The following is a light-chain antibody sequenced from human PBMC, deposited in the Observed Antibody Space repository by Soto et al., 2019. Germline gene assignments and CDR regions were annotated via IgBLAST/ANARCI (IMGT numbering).Light chain of an antibody. CDR3: QQSYSTPIT. J-gene: IGKJ3*01. V-gene: IGKV1-39*01. CDR2: SAS. CDR1: QRISSY. Sequence: DIPMTQSPSFLSASVGDRVTITCRASQRISSYLNWYQQKPGQAPKLLIYSASGLQSGVPSRFSGSGSGTDFTLTISSLQPEDFATYYCQQSYSTPITFGPGTKLDV.